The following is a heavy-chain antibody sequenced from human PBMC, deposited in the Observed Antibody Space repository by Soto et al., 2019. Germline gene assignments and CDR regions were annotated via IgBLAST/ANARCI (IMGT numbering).Heavy chain of an antibody. CDR3: ARGSPTYSSSWYLVYYYYGMDV. CDR2: INHSGST. CDR1: GGSFSGYY. J-gene: IGHJ6*02. Sequence: SETLSLTCAVYGGSFSGYYWSWIRQPPWKGLEWIGEINHSGSTNYNPSLKSRVTISVDTSKNQFSLKLSSVTAADTAVYYCARGSPTYSSSWYLVYYYYGMDVWGQGTTVTVSS. V-gene: IGHV4-34*01. D-gene: IGHD6-13*01.